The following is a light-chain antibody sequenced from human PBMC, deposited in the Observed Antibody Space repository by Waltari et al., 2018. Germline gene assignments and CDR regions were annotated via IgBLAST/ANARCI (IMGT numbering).Light chain of an antibody. J-gene: IGLJ1*01. CDR2: YDN. Sequence: SYVLTQPPSVSVAPGATARITCGGNNIESKSVNWYRQRPGQAPVVVISYDNDRAAGIPERFSGSNSGNTATLTISRVEAGDEADYYCQVWDANTDPGVFGTGTEVTVL. V-gene: IGLV3-21*01. CDR3: QVWDANTDPGV. CDR1: NIESKS.